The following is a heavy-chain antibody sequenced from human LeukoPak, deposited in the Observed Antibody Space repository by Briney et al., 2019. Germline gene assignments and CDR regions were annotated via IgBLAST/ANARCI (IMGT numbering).Heavy chain of an antibody. V-gene: IGHV3-7*01. Sequence: GGSLRLSCAVSGLTFSSSWMDWVRQAPGKGLEWVASINPDGNKKYSADSVKGRFTISRDNAENSLYLQMNSLRVEDTAFYYCARGNPHLPRSTPDYWGQGTLVTVSS. J-gene: IGHJ4*02. CDR2: INPDGNKK. CDR1: GLTFSSSW. CDR3: ARGNPHLPRSTPDY.